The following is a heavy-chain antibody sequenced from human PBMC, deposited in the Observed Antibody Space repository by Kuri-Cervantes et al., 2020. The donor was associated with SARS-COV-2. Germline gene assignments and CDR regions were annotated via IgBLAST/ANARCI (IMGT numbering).Heavy chain of an antibody. D-gene: IGHD3-3*01. CDR1: GGSFSGYY. V-gene: IGHV4-59*08. CDR3: ARLSVPNYDFWSGYPPGGYYFDY. Sequence: GSLRLSCAVYGGSFSGYYWSWIRQPPGKGLEWIGYIYYSGSTNYNPSLKSRVTISVDTSKNQFSLKLSSVTAADTAVYYCARLSVPNYDFWSGYPPGGYYFDYWGQGTLVTVSS. J-gene: IGHJ4*02. CDR2: IYYSGST.